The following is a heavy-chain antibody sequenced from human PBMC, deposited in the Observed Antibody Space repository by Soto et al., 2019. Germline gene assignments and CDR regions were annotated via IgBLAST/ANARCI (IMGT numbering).Heavy chain of an antibody. CDR2: ISGSGGST. J-gene: IGHJ4*02. CDR1: GFTFSSYA. Sequence: EVQLLESGGGLVQPGGSLRLSCAASGFTFSSYAMSWVRQAPGKGPEWVSAISGSGGSTYYADSVKGRFTISRDNSKNTLYLQMNGLRAEDTAVYNCASSIAAAGIFDYWGQGTLVTVSS. CDR3: ASSIAAAGIFDY. D-gene: IGHD6-13*01. V-gene: IGHV3-23*01.